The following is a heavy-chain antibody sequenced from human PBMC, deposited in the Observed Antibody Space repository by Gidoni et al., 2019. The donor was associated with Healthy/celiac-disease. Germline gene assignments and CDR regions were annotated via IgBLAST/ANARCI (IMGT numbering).Heavy chain of an antibody. J-gene: IGHJ4*02. CDR1: GFTFSSYR. CDR3: ATHYCSSTSCYDGSFDY. CDR2: ISSSSSYI. D-gene: IGHD2-2*01. Sequence: EVQLVESGGGLVKPGGSLRLSCAASGFTFSSYRMNWVRQAPGKGLEWVSSISSSSSYIYYADSVKGRFTISRDNAKNSLYLQMNSLRAEDTAVYYCATHYCSSTSCYDGSFDYWGQGTLVTVSS. V-gene: IGHV3-21*01.